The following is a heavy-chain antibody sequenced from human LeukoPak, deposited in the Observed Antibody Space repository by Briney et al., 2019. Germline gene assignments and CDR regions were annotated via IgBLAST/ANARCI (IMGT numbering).Heavy chain of an antibody. V-gene: IGHV3-30-3*01. J-gene: IGHJ4*02. D-gene: IGHD3-10*01. CDR1: GFTFSSYA. CDR2: ISYDGSNK. CDR3: ARDTNYYGSGSYAAY. Sequence: PGRSLRLSCAASGFTFSSYAMHWVRQAPGKGLEWVAVISYDGSNKYSADSVKGRFTISRDNSKNTLYLQMNSLRAEDTAVYYCARDTNYYGSGSYAAYWGQGTLVTVSS.